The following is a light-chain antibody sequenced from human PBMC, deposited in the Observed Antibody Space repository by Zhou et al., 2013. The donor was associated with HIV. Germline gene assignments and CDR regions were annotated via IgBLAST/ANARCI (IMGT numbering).Light chain of an antibody. CDR1: QSVSNW. V-gene: IGKV1-5*03. CDR3: QQYDTYPYT. CDR2: KAY. Sequence: DIQMTQSPSALSTSVGDRVTITCRASQSVSNWLAWYQQKPGKAPKLLIYKAYTLERGVPSRFSGSGSGTEFTLTISGLQPDDFATYYCQQYDTYPYTFGQGTRLDIK. J-gene: IGKJ2*01.